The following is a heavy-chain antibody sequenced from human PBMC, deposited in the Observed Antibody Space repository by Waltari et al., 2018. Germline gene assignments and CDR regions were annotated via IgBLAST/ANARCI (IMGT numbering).Heavy chain of an antibody. CDR1: GFTLRTYD. V-gene: IGHV3-13*01. CDR3: ARGDPTAGAIDY. J-gene: IGHJ4*02. D-gene: IGHD3-9*01. CDR2: IGAAGET. Sequence: EVQLVESGGGLVQPGGSLRLSCAASGFTLRTYDMHWVRQVRGKGREGVASIGAAGETKYLDSVKGRFTISRESAKNSLNRQMNSLTGGDTAVYHCARGDPTAGAIDYWGQGTLVTVSS.